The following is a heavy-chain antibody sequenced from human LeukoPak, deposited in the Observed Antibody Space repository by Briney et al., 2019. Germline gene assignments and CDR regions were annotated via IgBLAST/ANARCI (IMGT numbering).Heavy chain of an antibody. J-gene: IGHJ6*02. D-gene: IGHD1-26*01. CDR1: GYTFTGYY. Sequence: RASVKVSCKASGYTFTGYYMHWVRQAPGQGLEWMGWINPNSGGTNYAQKFQGWVTMTRDTSISTAYMELSRLRSDDTAVYYCARDFRLRGGGSFYYYYYGMDVWGQGTTVTVSS. CDR3: ARDFRLRGGGSFYYYYYGMDV. CDR2: INPNSGGT. V-gene: IGHV1-2*04.